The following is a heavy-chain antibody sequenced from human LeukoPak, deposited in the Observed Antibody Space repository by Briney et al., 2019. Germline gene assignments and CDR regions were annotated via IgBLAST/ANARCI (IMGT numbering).Heavy chain of an antibody. CDR2: ISNDGSNQ. V-gene: IGHV3-30*18. CDR3: AKGYSDNYFDY. D-gene: IGHD4-11*01. J-gene: IGHJ4*02. CDR1: GFTFRTYG. Sequence: GGSLRLSCAASGFTFRTYGMHWVRQAPGKGLEWVAVISNDGSNQYYTDSVQGRFTLSRDNSKNTVYLQMNSLRAEDTAVYYCAKGYSDNYFDYWGQGTLLTVSS.